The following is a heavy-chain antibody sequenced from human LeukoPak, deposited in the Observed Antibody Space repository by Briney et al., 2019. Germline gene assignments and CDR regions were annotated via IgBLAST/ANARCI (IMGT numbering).Heavy chain of an antibody. V-gene: IGHV4-30-2*01. CDR1: GGSISSGGYP. CDR2: IYHSGST. Sequence: SQTLSLTCAVSGGSISSGGYPWSWIRQPPGKGLEWIGYIYHSGSTYYNPSLKSRVTISVDRSKNQFSLKRSSVTAADTAVYYCARAGRTYYDFWSGYYLTNWFDPWGQGTLVTVSS. J-gene: IGHJ5*02. CDR3: ARAGRTYYDFWSGYYLTNWFDP. D-gene: IGHD3-3*01.